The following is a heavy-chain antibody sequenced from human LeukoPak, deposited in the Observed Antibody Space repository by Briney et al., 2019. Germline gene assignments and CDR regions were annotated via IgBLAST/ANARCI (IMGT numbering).Heavy chain of an antibody. CDR1: GGSISSYY. D-gene: IGHD3-3*01. J-gene: IGHJ3*02. CDR3: ARAVGDFRSGYPDAFDI. CDR2: IYYSGST. V-gene: IGHV4-59*01. Sequence: PSETLSLTCTVSGGSISSYYWSWIRQPPGKGLEWIGYIYYSGSTNYNPSLKSRVTISVDTSKNQFSLKLSSVTAADTAVYYCARAVGDFRSGYPDAFDIWGQGTMVTVSS.